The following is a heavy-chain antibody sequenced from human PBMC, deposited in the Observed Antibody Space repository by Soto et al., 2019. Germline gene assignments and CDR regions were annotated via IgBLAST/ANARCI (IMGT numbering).Heavy chain of an antibody. CDR2: IHYSGST. Sequence: PSETLSLTCTVSGGSISSYYWSWIRQSPGKGLEWIGYIHYSGSTKSNPSLKSRVTISVDTSRNQVSLKLSSVTAADTAVYYCARDLVAAAGSYYYYMDVWGKGTTVTVSS. CDR3: ARDLVAAAGSYYYYMDV. CDR1: GGSISSYY. V-gene: IGHV4-59*01. D-gene: IGHD6-13*01. J-gene: IGHJ6*03.